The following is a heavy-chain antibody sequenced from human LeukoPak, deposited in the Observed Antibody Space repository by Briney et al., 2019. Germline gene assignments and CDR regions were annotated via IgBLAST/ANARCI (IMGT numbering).Heavy chain of an antibody. CDR1: GYTFTSYD. CDR3: ARVYYDSSGYLGTRRFDP. Sequence: GASVKVSCKASGYTFTSYDINWVRQATGQGLEWMGWMNPNSGNTGYAQKFQGRVTMTRNTSISTAYMELSSLRSEDTAVYYCARVYYDSSGYLGTRRFDPWGQGTLATVSS. V-gene: IGHV1-8*01. D-gene: IGHD3-22*01. CDR2: MNPNSGNT. J-gene: IGHJ5*02.